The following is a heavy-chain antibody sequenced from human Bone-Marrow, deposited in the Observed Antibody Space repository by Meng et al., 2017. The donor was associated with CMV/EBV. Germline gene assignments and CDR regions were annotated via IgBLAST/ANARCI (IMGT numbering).Heavy chain of an antibody. V-gene: IGHV1-2*02. J-gene: IGHJ6*02. CDR3: ARDTHWNDDYGMDV. Sequence: ASVKVSCEASGYTFTGYYMHWVRQAPGQGLEWMGCINANSGGTNYAQKFQGRFSMTRDTSINTAYMELRSLRSDDTALYFCARDTHWNDDYGMDVWGQGTTVTVSS. CDR2: INANSGGT. D-gene: IGHD1-1*01. CDR1: GYTFTGYY.